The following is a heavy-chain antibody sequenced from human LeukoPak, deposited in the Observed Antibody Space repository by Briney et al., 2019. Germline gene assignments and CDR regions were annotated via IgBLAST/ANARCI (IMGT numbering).Heavy chain of an antibody. CDR1: GFTFSSYY. Sequence: GGSLRLSCAASGFTFSSYYMHWVRQAPGKGLAWVSRINSDGSSTSYADSVKGRFTISRDNAKNTLYLQMSSLRAEDTALYYCATTVLRPLDYWGQGTLVTVSS. D-gene: IGHD1-26*01. CDR2: INSDGSST. V-gene: IGHV3-74*01. J-gene: IGHJ4*02. CDR3: ATTVLRPLDY.